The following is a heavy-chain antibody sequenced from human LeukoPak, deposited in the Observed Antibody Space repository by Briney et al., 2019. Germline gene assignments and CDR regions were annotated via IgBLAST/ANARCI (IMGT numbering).Heavy chain of an antibody. J-gene: IGHJ4*02. Sequence: ASVKVSCKASGYTFTGYYMHWVRQAPGQGLEWMGRINPNSGGTNYAQKFQGRVTITRDTSISTAYMELSRLRSDDTAVYYCAREESSGSPFDYWGQGTLVTVSS. V-gene: IGHV1-2*06. D-gene: IGHD6-19*01. CDR3: AREESSGSPFDY. CDR2: INPNSGGT. CDR1: GYTFTGYY.